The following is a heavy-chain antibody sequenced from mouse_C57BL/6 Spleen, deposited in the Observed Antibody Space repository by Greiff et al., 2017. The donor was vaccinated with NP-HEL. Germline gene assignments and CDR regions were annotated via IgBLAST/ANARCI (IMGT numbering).Heavy chain of an antibody. CDR2: IDPSDSYT. CDR3: ARVVTGYAMDY. J-gene: IGHJ4*01. V-gene: IGHV1-59*01. CDR1: GYTFTSYW. Sequence: VQLQQPGAELVRPGTSVKLSCKASGYTFTSYWMHWVKQRPGQGLEWIGVIDPSDSYTNYNQKFKGKATLTVDTSSSTAYMQLSSLTSEDSAVYYCARVVTGYAMDYWGQGTSVTVSS. D-gene: IGHD2-2*01.